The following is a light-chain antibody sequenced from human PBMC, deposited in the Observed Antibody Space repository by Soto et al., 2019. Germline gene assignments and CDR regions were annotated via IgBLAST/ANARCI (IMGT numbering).Light chain of an antibody. J-gene: IGKJ2*02. Sequence: EIVLTQFPGTLSLSPGERATLSCRASQTVSSIYLAWYQQKPGQAPRLLIYGASNRATGVPDRFGGSGSGKDFTLSIIRLDPEDFAVYYCQQYGTSLCTFGQGTKLEIK. CDR2: GAS. CDR1: QTVSSIY. CDR3: QQYGTSLCT. V-gene: IGKV3-20*01.